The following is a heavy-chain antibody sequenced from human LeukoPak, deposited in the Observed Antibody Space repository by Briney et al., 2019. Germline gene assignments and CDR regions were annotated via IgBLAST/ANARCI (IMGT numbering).Heavy chain of an antibody. CDR1: GYTFTSYD. CDR2: MNPNSGNT. CDR3: ARGPICSGGSCYSLNRFDP. V-gene: IGHV1-8*01. Sequence: GASVKVSCKASGYTFTSYDINWVRQATGQGLEWMGWMNPNSGNTGYAQKFQGRVTMTRNTSISTAYMELSSLRSEDTAVYYRARGPICSGGSCYSLNRFDPWGQGTLVTVSS. J-gene: IGHJ5*02. D-gene: IGHD2-15*01.